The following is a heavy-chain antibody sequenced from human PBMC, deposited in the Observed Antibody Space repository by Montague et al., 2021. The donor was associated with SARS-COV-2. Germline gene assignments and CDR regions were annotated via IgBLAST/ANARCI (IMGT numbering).Heavy chain of an antibody. J-gene: IGHJ6*02. CDR3: ARGGTYHYGMDV. Sequence: SETLSLTCAVSDGSISSPNWWNWVRQPPGKGLEWIGEIYYTGNTNYNPSLKSRVTIFIDKSKNHVSLQLSSVTAADTAVYYCARGGTYHYGMDVWGQGTTVAVSS. D-gene: IGHD3-16*01. V-gene: IGHV4-4*02. CDR1: DGSISSPNW. CDR2: IYYTGNT.